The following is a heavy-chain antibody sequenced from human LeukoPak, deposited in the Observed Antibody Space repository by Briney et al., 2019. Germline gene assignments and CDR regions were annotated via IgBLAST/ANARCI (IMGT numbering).Heavy chain of an antibody. J-gene: IGHJ4*02. CDR3: ARHTTSRSYGDFDY. V-gene: IGHV4-59*08. Sequence: PSETLSLTCTVSGGSISGYYWRWIRQPPGKGLEWIGYIYYSGTTNYNPSLKSRVTISVDTSKNQFSLRLSSVTAADTAVYYCARHTTSRSYGDFDYWGQGTLVTVSS. CDR1: GGSISGYY. CDR2: IYYSGTT. D-gene: IGHD4-17*01.